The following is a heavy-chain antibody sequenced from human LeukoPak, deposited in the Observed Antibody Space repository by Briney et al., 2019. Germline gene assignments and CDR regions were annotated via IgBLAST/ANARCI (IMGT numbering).Heavy chain of an antibody. V-gene: IGHV4-59*01. Sequence: SETLSLTCTVSGGSISSYYWSWIRQPPGKGLEWIGYIYYSGSTNYNPSLKSRVTISVDTSKNQFSLKLSSVTAAGTAVYYCARGRYFDHFHIWGQGTMVTVSS. J-gene: IGHJ3*02. CDR3: ARGRYFDHFHI. D-gene: IGHD3-9*01. CDR1: GGSISSYY. CDR2: IYYSGST.